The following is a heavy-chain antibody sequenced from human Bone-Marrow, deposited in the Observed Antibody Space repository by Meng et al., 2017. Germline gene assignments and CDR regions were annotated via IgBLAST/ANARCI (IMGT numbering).Heavy chain of an antibody. CDR3: ARAPSNYYDVLTGYYSGSFDY. Sequence: GSLRPSCAVSGSFISSGYYWAWIRQPPGKGLEWIGTIFHSGSTYSNPSLKSRVTISVDTSKNQFSLRLRSVTAADTAVYYCARAPSNYYDVLTGYYSGSFDYWGQGTLVTVSS. CDR1: GSFISSGYY. V-gene: IGHV4-38-2*01. CDR2: IFHSGST. D-gene: IGHD3-9*01. J-gene: IGHJ4*02.